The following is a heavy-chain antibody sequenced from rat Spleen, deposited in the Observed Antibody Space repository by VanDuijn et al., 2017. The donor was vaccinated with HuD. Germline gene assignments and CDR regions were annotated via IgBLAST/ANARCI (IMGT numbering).Heavy chain of an antibody. CDR1: GYSITSSYR. D-gene: IGHD1-12*02. V-gene: IGHV3-3*01. CDR2: IDNAGST. CDR3: TACYDGTHYYFDS. Sequence: EVQLQESGPGLVKPSQSLSLTCSVTGYSITSSYRWNWIRKFPGHRLEWMGYIDNAGSTNYNPSLKSRISITRDTSKNQFFLQVNSVTAEETATYYCTACYDGTHYYFDSWGQGVMVTVSS. J-gene: IGHJ2*01.